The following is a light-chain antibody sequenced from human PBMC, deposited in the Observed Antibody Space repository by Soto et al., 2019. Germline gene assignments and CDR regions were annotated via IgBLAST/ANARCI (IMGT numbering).Light chain of an antibody. Sequence: DIQMTQSPSTLSASIGDRVTITCRASESIRTWLAWYQHKPGKAPKFLIYDASSLESGVPSRFSGSGSGTDFTLTISSLQPEDFATYYCQQSYSTLFTFGGGTEVDIK. CDR2: DAS. CDR1: ESIRTW. J-gene: IGKJ4*01. V-gene: IGKV1-5*01. CDR3: QQSYSTLFT.